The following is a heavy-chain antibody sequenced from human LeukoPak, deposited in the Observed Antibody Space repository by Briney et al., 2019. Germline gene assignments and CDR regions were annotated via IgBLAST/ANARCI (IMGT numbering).Heavy chain of an antibody. Sequence: ISYYGSNKYYADSVKGRFTISRDNSKNTLYLQMNSLRAEDTAVYYCSRGLIVVVANWFDPWGQGTLVTVSS. CDR2: ISYYGSNK. D-gene: IGHD3-22*01. CDR3: SRGLIVVVANWFDP. V-gene: IGHV3-30*03. J-gene: IGHJ5*02.